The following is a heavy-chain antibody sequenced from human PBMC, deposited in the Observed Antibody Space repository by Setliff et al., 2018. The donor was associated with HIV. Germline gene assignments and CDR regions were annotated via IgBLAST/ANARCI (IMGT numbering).Heavy chain of an antibody. CDR3: APGEGVASTYYHD. Sequence: SETLSLTCTVSDDSVSTFYWNWIRQPPGKGLEWIGFIHHTGSTVSNPSLKSRVTILMDLSRNQLSLHLVSVTTADTAVYFCAPGEGVASTYYHDWGQGTQVTVSS. CDR2: IHHTGST. J-gene: IGHJ4*01. D-gene: IGHD3-3*01. CDR1: DDSVSTFY. V-gene: IGHV4-59*02.